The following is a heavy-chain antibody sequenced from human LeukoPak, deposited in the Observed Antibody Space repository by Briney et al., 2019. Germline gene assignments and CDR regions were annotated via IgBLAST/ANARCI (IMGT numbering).Heavy chain of an antibody. CDR2: IYYSGST. CDR3: ASVIRQDYYDSSGYYGGFDY. CDR1: GGSISSNNYY. V-gene: IGHV4-39*07. Sequence: SETLSLTCTVSGGSISSNNYYWGWIRQPPGQGLEWIGSIYYSGSTYYNPSLKSRVTISLDTSKNQFSLKLSSVTAADTAVYYCASVIRQDYYDSSGYYGGFDYWGQGTLVTVSS. D-gene: IGHD3-22*01. J-gene: IGHJ4*02.